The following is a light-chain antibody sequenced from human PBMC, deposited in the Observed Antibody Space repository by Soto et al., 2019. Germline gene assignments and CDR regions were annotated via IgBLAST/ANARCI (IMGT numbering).Light chain of an antibody. CDR2: GAS. Sequence: EIVLTQSPGTLSLSPVERASPCDRASQSVSSSYLAWYQQKPGQAPRLLIYGASSRATGIPDRFSGSGSGTDFTLTISRLEPEDFAVYYCQQYGSSQITFGQGTRLEIK. V-gene: IGKV3-20*01. CDR1: QSVSSSY. CDR3: QQYGSSQIT. J-gene: IGKJ5*01.